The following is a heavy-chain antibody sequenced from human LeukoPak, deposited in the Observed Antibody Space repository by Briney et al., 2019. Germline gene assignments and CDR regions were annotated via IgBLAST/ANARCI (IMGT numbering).Heavy chain of an antibody. J-gene: IGHJ4*02. CDR3: ARRAAYYYGPGSYQFDY. Sequence: SETLSLTCTVSGGSISSSSYYWSWIRQPPGKGLEWIGYIYYSGSTNYNPSLKSRVTISVDTSKNQFSLILSSVTAADTAVYYRARRAAYYYGPGSYQFDYWGQGTLVTVSS. CDR1: GGSISSSSYY. CDR2: IYYSGST. V-gene: IGHV4-61*05. D-gene: IGHD3-10*01.